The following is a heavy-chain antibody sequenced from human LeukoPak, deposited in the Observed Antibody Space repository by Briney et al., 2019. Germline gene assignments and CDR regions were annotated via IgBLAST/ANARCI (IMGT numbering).Heavy chain of an antibody. CDR2: IKGDGSST. J-gene: IGHJ4*02. Sequence: GGSLRLSCAASGFTFSTYWMHWVRQAPGKGLVWVSRIKGDGSSTNHADSVKDRFTISRDNAKNTLYLQMNSLRAEDTAVYYCARDPVGGRPDYWGQGALVTVSS. D-gene: IGHD1-26*01. CDR3: ARDPVGGRPDY. V-gene: IGHV3-74*01. CDR1: GFTFSTYW.